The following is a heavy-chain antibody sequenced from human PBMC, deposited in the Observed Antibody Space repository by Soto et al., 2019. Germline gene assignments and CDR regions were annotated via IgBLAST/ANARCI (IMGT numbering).Heavy chain of an antibody. V-gene: IGHV3-30*18. CDR2: ISYDGSNK. CDR3: AKPLPFGVLVPAATDY. CDR1: GFTFSSYG. D-gene: IGHD2-2*01. J-gene: IGHJ4*02. Sequence: PGGSLRLSCAASGFTFSSYGMHWVRQAPGKGLEWVAVISYDGSNKYYADSVKGRFTISRDNSKNTLYLQMNSLRAEDTAVYYCAKPLPFGVLVPAATDYWGQGTLVTVSS.